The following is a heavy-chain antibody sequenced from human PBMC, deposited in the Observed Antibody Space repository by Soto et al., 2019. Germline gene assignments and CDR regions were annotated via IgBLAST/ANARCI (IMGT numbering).Heavy chain of an antibody. CDR3: VRGRVDTYDAFAI. CDR2: IYYRGTT. D-gene: IGHD1-26*01. Sequence: QVQLRESGPGLVKPSETLSLTCTVSAGSIGTYFWSWMRQPPGKGLEWIGYIYYRGTTNYNPSLTSRVNIFLGTSKTHVSPRHSSVTAEDTAGDYCVRGRVDTYDAFAIGGQGTLFTVSS. V-gene: IGHV4-59*01. CDR1: AGSIGTYF. J-gene: IGHJ3*02.